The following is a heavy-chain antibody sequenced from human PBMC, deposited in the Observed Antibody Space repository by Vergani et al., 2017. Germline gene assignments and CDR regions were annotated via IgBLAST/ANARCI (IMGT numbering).Heavy chain of an antibody. D-gene: IGHD1-7*01. V-gene: IGHV4-4*07. CDR2: IYTSGST. J-gene: IGHJ6*03. CDR3: ARDGGGTRSAYYYYYTDV. CDR1: GGSISSYY. Sequence: QVQLQESGPGLVKPSQTLSLTCTVSGGSISSYYWSWIRQPAGKGLEWIGRIYTSGSTNYNPSLKSRVTISVDTSKNQFSLKLSSVTAADTAVYYCARDGGGTRSAYYYYYTDVWGKGTTVTVSS.